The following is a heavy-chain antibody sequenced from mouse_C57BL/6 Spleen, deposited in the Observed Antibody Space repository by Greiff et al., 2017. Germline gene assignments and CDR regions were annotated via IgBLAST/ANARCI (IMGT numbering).Heavy chain of an antibody. Sequence: DVHLVESGGGLVKPGGSLKLSCAASGFTFSSYAMSWVRQTPEKRLEWVATISDGGSYTYYPDNVKGRFTISRDNAKNNLYLQMSHLKSEDTAMYYCARDGDYEYYFDYWGQGTTLTVSS. CDR2: ISDGGSYT. J-gene: IGHJ2*01. CDR3: ARDGDYEYYFDY. D-gene: IGHD2-4*01. CDR1: GFTFSSYA. V-gene: IGHV5-4*01.